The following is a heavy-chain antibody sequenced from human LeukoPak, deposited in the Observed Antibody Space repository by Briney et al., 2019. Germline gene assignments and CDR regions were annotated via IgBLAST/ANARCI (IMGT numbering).Heavy chain of an antibody. J-gene: IGHJ5*02. CDR1: GFTFSSYA. CDR2: ISGSGGST. CDR3: AKDRTYYYDSSGYP. V-gene: IGHV3-23*01. Sequence: PGRSLRLSCAASGFTFSSYAMHWVRQAPGKGLEWVSAISGSGGSTYYADSVKGRFTISRGNSKNTLYLQMNSLRAEDTAVYYCAKDRTYYYDSSGYPWGQGTLVTVSS. D-gene: IGHD3-22*01.